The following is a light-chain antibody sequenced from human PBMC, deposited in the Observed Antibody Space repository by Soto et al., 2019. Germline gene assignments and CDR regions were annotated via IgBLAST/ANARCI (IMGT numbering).Light chain of an antibody. CDR3: SSYAGSNNVV. V-gene: IGLV2-14*01. J-gene: IGLJ2*01. Sequence: QSALSQPASVSGSPGQSITISCTGTSSDVGGFEYVSWYQHQPGKAPKLIIYDVTKRPSGVSNRFSGSKSGNTASLTVSGLQAEDEADYYCSSYAGSNNVVFGGGTKLTVL. CDR2: DVT. CDR1: SSDVGGFEY.